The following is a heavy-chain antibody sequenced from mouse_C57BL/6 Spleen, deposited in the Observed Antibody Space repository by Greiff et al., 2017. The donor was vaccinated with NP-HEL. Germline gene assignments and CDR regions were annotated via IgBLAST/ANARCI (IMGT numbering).Heavy chain of an antibody. Sequence: DVMLVESGEGLVKPGGSLKLSCAASGFTFSSYAMSWVRQTPEKRLEWVAYISSGGDYIYYADTVKGRFTISRDNARNTLYLQMSSLKSEDTAMYYCTRAGGYGYDGYAMDYWGQGTSVTVSS. J-gene: IGHJ4*01. D-gene: IGHD2-2*01. CDR1: GFTFSSYA. CDR3: TRAGGYGYDGYAMDY. CDR2: ISSGGDYI. V-gene: IGHV5-9-1*02.